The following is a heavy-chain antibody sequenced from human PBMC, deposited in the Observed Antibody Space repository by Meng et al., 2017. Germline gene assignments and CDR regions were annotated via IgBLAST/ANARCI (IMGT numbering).Heavy chain of an antibody. D-gene: IGHD3-22*01. V-gene: IGHV3-23*01. Sequence: GESLKISCAASGFTFSSYSMSWVRQAPGKGLEWVSAISSSGGSTYYADSVKGRFTISRDNSKNTLYLQMNSLRAEDTAVYYCAKDSRDTIYDSSGYYYFYWGQGTLVTVSS. CDR1: GFTFSSYS. J-gene: IGHJ4*02. CDR3: AKDSRDTIYDSSGYYYFY. CDR2: ISSSGGST.